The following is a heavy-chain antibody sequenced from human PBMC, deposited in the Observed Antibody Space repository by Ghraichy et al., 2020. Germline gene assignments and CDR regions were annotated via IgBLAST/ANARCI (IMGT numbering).Heavy chain of an antibody. V-gene: IGHV3-74*01. CDR2: INSDGSTT. CDR1: GFTFSSYW. J-gene: IGHJ4*02. CDR3: ASAMRDY. D-gene: IGHD2-2*01. Sequence: ESLNISCAASGFTFSSYWMHWVRQAPGKGLVWVSRINSDGSTTNYADSVKGRFTISRDNAKNTLYLQMNSLRAEDTAVYYCASAMRDYWGQGTLVTVSS.